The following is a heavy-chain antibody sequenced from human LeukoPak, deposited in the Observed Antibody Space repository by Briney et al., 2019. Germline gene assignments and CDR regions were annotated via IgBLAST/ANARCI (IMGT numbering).Heavy chain of an antibody. V-gene: IGHV4-59*01. J-gene: IGHJ6*03. D-gene: IGHD3/OR15-3a*01. Sequence: SETLSLTCTVSGGSISSYYWSWIRQPTGKGLEWTGYIYYSGSTNYNPSLKSRVTISVDTSKNQFSLKLSSVTAADTAVYYCAREGGFGPPYYMDVWGKGTTVTVSS. CDR1: GGSISSYY. CDR2: IYYSGST. CDR3: AREGGFGPPYYMDV.